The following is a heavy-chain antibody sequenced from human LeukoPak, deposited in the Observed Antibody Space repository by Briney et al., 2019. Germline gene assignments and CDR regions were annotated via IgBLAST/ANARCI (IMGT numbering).Heavy chain of an antibody. CDR2: INAGNGNT. Sequence: ASVKVSCKASGYPFTSYAMHWVRQAPGQRLEWMGWINAGNGNTKYSQKFQGRVTITRDTSASTAYMELSSLRSEDTAVYYCARRSIAAAGTFDPWGQGTLVTVSS. D-gene: IGHD6-13*01. CDR1: GYPFTSYA. CDR3: ARRSIAAAGTFDP. J-gene: IGHJ5*02. V-gene: IGHV1-3*01.